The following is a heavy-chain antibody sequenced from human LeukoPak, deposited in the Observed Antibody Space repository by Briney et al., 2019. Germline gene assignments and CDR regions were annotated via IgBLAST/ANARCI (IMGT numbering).Heavy chain of an antibody. CDR1: GYTFTSYA. CDR3: ARVWELGFDGFDI. CDR2: ISPYNGNT. Sequence: GASVKVSCKASGYTFTSYAISWVRQAPGQGLEWMGRISPYNGNTNYAQKLQGRVTMTTDTSTSTAYMELRSLRSDDTAVYYCARVWELGFDGFDIWGQGTMVTVSS. V-gene: IGHV1-18*01. D-gene: IGHD3-16*01. J-gene: IGHJ3*02.